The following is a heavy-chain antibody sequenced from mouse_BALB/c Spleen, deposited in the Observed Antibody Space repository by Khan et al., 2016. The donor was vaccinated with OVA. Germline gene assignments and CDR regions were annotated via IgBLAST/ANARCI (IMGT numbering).Heavy chain of an antibody. Sequence: EVQLQESGPGLVKPSQSLSLTCTVSGYSITSDYAWNWIRQFPGNKLEWMGYINFSGSPNYNQSLKSRISITRATSKNPFFLQLTSVTAEDNATYYCAGYYYGSGAYWGQGTLVTGSA. V-gene: IGHV3-2*02. CDR2: INFSGSP. J-gene: IGHJ3*01. CDR1: GYSITSDYA. CDR3: AGYYYGSGAY. D-gene: IGHD1-1*01.